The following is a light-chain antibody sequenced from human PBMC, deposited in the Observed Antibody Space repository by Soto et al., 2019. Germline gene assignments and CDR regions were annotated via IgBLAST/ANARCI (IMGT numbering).Light chain of an antibody. Sequence: EIVLTQSPGTLSLSLGERATLSCRASQSVTTNYFAWYQQKPGQAPRLLIYGTSNRATGIPDRFSGSGSGTDFTLTISRLEPEDFAVYYCHQYGNSPSYSFGQGTKVEIK. V-gene: IGKV3-20*01. CDR2: GTS. CDR1: QSVTTNY. CDR3: HQYGNSPSYS. J-gene: IGKJ2*03.